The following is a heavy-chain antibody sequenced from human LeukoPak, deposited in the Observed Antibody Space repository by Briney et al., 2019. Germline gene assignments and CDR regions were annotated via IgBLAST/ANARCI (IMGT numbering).Heavy chain of an antibody. Sequence: IPSETLSLTCTVSGGSISSYYWSWIRQPPGKGLEWIGYIYYSGSTNYNPSLKSRVAISVDTSKNQFSLKLSSVTAADTAVYYCARVQHLGATYLMYYYYGMDVWGQGTTVTVSS. CDR1: GGSISSYY. CDR3: ARVQHLGATYLMYYYYGMDV. J-gene: IGHJ6*02. V-gene: IGHV4-59*01. D-gene: IGHD1-26*01. CDR2: IYYSGST.